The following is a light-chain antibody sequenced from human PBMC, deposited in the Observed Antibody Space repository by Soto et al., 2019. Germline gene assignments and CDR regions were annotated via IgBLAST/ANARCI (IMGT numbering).Light chain of an antibody. CDR1: SSDVGGYNY. V-gene: IGLV2-8*01. CDR2: DVS. J-gene: IGLJ1*01. Sequence: QSALTQPPSASGSLGQSVTISCTGTSSDVGGYNYVSWYQQHPGKAPKLLIYDVSHRPSGVPDRFSGSKSGNTASLTVSGLQPEDEVDYYCSSYAGSNNVVFGTGTKLTVL. CDR3: SSYAGSNNVV.